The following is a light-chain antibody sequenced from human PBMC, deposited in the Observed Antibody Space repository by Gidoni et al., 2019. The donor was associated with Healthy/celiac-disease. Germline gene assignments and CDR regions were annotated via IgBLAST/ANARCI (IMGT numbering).Light chain of an antibody. CDR2: EVI. CDR3: SSYTSSSTPVV. J-gene: IGLJ2*01. V-gene: IGLV2-14*01. Sequence: QSAVTQPASVSGTPGKSSTISCTGTSSDVGGYNYVSWYQQHPGKGPNLMIYEVINRPSAVSNRFSGSKSGNTASLTLSGLQAEDEADYYCSSYTSSSTPVVFGGGTKLTVL. CDR1: SSDVGGYNY.